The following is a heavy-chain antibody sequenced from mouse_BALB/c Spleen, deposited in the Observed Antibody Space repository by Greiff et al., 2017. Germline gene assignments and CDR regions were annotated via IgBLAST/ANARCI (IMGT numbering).Heavy chain of an antibody. CDR3: ASYYYGSSYYFDY. Sequence: VQLKESGAELVKPGASVKLSCTASGFNIKDTYMHWVKQRPEQGLEWIGRIDPANGNTKYDPKFQGKATITADTSSNTAYLQLSSLTSEDTAVYYCASYYYGSSYYFDYWGQGTTLTVSS. CDR2: IDPANGNT. CDR1: GFNIKDTY. J-gene: IGHJ2*01. V-gene: IGHV14-3*02. D-gene: IGHD1-1*01.